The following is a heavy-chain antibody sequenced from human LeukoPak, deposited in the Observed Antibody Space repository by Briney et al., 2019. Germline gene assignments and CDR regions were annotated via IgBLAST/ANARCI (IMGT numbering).Heavy chain of an antibody. CDR1: GGSISSSSYY. D-gene: IGHD4-11*01. J-gene: IGHJ4*02. V-gene: IGHV4-39*07. CDR3: ARATVTLIDY. Sequence: KPSETLSLTCPVSGGSISSSSYYWGWIRQPPGKGPEWIGRIYTSGSTNYNPSLKSRVTISVDTSKNQFSLKLSSVTAADTAVYYCARATVTLIDYWGQGTLVTVSS. CDR2: IYTSGST.